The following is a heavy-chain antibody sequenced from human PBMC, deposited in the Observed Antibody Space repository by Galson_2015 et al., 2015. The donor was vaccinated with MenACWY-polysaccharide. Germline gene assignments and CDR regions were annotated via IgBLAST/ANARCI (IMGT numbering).Heavy chain of an antibody. J-gene: IGHJ6*02. Sequence: SLRLSCAASEFSFSSYPMSWVRQAPGKGLEWVAHIKRDESEKYYVDSVKGRFAISRDNSKNSLYLQMNSLRAEDTAVYSCARGHYGLDVWGQGTTVIVSS. CDR3: ARGHYGLDV. V-gene: IGHV3-7*03. CDR2: IKRDESEK. CDR1: EFSFSSYP.